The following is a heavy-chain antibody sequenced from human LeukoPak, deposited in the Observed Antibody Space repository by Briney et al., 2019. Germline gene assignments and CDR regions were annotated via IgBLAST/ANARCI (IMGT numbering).Heavy chain of an antibody. Sequence: GGSLRLSCAASGFTFSSYARSWVRQAPGKGLEWVSAISGSGGSTYYADSVKGRFTISRDNSKNTLYLQMNSLRAEDTAVYYCAKHDGLRFLEWLTGGLFYYFDYWGQGTLVTVSS. CDR2: ISGSGGST. V-gene: IGHV3-23*01. CDR3: AKHDGLRFLEWLTGGLFYYFDY. D-gene: IGHD3-3*01. J-gene: IGHJ4*02. CDR1: GFTFSSYA.